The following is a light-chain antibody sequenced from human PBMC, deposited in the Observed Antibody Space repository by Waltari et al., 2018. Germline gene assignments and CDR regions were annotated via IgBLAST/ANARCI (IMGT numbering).Light chain of an antibody. CDR1: SSDGGGYNS. J-gene: IGLJ1*01. CDR2: DVS. CDR3: TSYISSSTRYV. Sequence: QSALTQPASVSGSPGQSSTISCTGTSSDGGGYNSVPWYQQHPAKAPKLMIYDVSYRPSGVSNRFSGSKSGNTASLTISGLRSEDETDYYCTSYISSSTRYVFGAGTKVTVL. V-gene: IGLV2-14*03.